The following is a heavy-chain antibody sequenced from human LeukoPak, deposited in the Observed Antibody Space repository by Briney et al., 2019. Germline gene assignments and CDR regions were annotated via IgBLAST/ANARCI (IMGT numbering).Heavy chain of an antibody. CDR3: ARPLGITYYYGMDV. Sequence: GASLSVSSTPSGYTFTAYYMHWVRQAPGQGLGWMGWINPNSGGTNYAQKFQGRVTMTRDTSISTAYMELSRLRSDDTAVYYCARPLGITYYYGMDVWGQGTTVTVSS. CDR2: INPNSGGT. V-gene: IGHV1-2*02. D-gene: IGHD7-27*01. CDR1: GYTFTAYY. J-gene: IGHJ6*02.